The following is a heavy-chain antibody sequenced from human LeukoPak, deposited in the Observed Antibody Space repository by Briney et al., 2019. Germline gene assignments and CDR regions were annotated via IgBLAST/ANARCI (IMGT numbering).Heavy chain of an antibody. J-gene: IGHJ4*02. CDR2: ISYDGSNK. CDR1: GFTFSSYA. CDR3: ARRSDNEDSTGEEEC. D-gene: IGHD6-25*01. Sequence: GGSLRLSCAASGFTFSSYAMHWVRQAPGKGLEWVAVISYDGSNKYYADSVKGRFTISRDNSKNTLYLQMNSLRAEDTAVYYCARRSDNEDSTGEEECWGQGTLATVSS. V-gene: IGHV3-30-3*01.